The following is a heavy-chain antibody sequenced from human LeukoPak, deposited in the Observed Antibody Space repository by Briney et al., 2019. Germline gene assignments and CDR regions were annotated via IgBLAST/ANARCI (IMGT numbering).Heavy chain of an antibody. J-gene: IGHJ6*02. D-gene: IGHD2-15*01. Sequence: SETLSLTCVVSGGSVSGYYWGWIRQPPGRGLEWIGYVYYSGSTNYNPSLKSRVTISVDTSKNQFSLKLSSVTAADTAVYYCARGAPYSSYYYYYGMDVWGQGTTVTVSS. CDR1: GGSVSGYY. CDR2: VYYSGST. V-gene: IGHV4-59*02. CDR3: ARGAPYSSYYYYYGMDV.